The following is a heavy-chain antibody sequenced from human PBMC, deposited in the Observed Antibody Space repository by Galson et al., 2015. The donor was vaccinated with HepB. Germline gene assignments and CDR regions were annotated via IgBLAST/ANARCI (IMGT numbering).Heavy chain of an antibody. CDR3: ARDRGGYYDYVWGSYRLAMNAFDI. CDR1: GGSISSGSYY. J-gene: IGHJ3*02. V-gene: IGHV4-61*02. CDR2: IYTSGST. Sequence: TLSLTCTVSGGSISSGSYYWSWIRQPAGKGLEWIGRIYTSGSTNYNPSLKSRVTMSVDTSKNQFSLKLSSVTAADTAVYYCARDRGGYYDYVWGSYRLAMNAFDIWGQGTMVTVSS. D-gene: IGHD3-16*02.